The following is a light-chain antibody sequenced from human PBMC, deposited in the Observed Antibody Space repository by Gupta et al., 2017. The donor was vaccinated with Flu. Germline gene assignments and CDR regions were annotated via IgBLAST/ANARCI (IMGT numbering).Light chain of an antibody. J-gene: IGLJ2*01. CDR2: GNS. CDR3: QSYDSSLSGRGV. CDR1: SSNIGAGSD. Sequence: QSVLTQPPSVSGAPGHSVTISCTGSSSNIGAGSDVHWYQQLTGTAPKRPIYGNSNRLSGVPDRFSGSKSRTSAAMAITVLQAEDEADYYCQSYDSSLSGRGVFGGGTKLTVL. V-gene: IGLV1-40*01.